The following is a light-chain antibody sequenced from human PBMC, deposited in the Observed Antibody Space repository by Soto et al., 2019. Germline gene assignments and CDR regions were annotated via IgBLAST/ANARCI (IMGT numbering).Light chain of an antibody. CDR3: QKYSSARWT. V-gene: IGKV1-17*03. CDR1: QDINNH. CDR2: AVS. J-gene: IGKJ1*01. Sequence: DIQMTQSPSAMSASVGDRVTITCRSSQDINNHLAWFQQKPGKVPKRLIYAVSTLQSGVPSRFSGSGSGTEFTLTISSLQPEDFATYYCQKYSSARWTFGQGTKVDIK.